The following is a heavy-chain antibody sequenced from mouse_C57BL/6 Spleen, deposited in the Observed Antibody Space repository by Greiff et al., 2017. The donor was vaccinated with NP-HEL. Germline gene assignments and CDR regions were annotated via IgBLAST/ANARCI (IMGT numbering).Heavy chain of an antibody. CDR1: GYSFTGYY. Sequence: VQLQQSGPELVKPGASVKISCKASGYSFTGYYMNWVKQSPEKSLEWIGEINPSTGGTTYNQKFKAKATLTVDKSSSTAYMQLKSLTSEDSAVYYCAREAYYSNYVGFAYWGQGTLVTVSA. CDR2: INPSTGGT. D-gene: IGHD2-5*01. CDR3: AREAYYSNYVGFAY. J-gene: IGHJ3*01. V-gene: IGHV1-42*01.